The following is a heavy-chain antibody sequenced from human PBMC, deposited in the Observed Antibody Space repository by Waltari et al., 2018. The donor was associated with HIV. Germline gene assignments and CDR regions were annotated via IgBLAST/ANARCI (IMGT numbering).Heavy chain of an antibody. D-gene: IGHD2-2*01. CDR3: ARLGYCSSARCPSGYYYSYGMGV. CDR2: RYPVASDT. V-gene: IGHV5-51*01. CDR1: GYNFTTYW. J-gene: IGHJ6*01. Sequence: EVPLVQPGPEVKNPGESLKISCKGSGYNFTTYWAAWVRPWPAKGLEWMGIRYPVASDTRYSPAFRGQVNISADKSMSTAYLQWSSLQASDTAIYYCARLGYCSSARCPSGYYYSYGMGVWGQGTTVTVSS.